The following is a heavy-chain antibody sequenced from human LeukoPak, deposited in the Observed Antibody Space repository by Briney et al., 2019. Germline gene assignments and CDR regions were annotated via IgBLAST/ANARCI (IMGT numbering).Heavy chain of an antibody. D-gene: IGHD6-6*01. Sequence: ASVKVSCKASGYPFTAYYLHWMRQAPGQGLEWMGWINPRDGGTKYAQNFQGRFTMTRDTSISTAYMDLNRLTSDDTAVYYCARDPSTSYYVDYWGLGTLVTVSS. CDR1: GYPFTAYY. CDR3: ARDPSTSYYVDY. V-gene: IGHV1-2*02. J-gene: IGHJ4*02. CDR2: INPRDGGT.